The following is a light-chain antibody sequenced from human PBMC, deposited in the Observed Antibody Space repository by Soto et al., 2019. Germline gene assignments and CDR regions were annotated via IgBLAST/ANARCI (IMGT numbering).Light chain of an antibody. CDR1: QSVSRS. CDR2: DAS. V-gene: IGKV3-11*01. Sequence: EIVLTQSPATLSLSPGDRATLSCRASQSVSRSLTWYQQKPGQAPRLLIYDASTRATGIPARFSGSGAGTDFTLTITSLQSEDFGVYFCQQYKDWPTTFGQGTKVDIK. J-gene: IGKJ1*01. CDR3: QQYKDWPTT.